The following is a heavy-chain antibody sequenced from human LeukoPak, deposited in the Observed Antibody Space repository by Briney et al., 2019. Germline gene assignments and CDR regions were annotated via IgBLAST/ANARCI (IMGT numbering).Heavy chain of an antibody. V-gene: IGHV4-59*08. CDR3: ARHFLKDPFDY. CDR1: GSSISSYY. J-gene: IGHJ4*02. D-gene: IGHD3-3*01. Sequence: SETVSLTCTASGSSISSYYWSWIRQPPGKGLEWIGYIYYSGSTSYTPSLKSRVTISVDTSKNQFSLKLSSVTAADTAVYYCARHFLKDPFDYRGAGNLGTVSS. CDR2: IYYSGST.